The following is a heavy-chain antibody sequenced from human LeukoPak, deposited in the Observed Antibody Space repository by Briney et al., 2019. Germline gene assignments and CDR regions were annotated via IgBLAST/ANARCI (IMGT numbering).Heavy chain of an antibody. J-gene: IGHJ4*01. Sequence: PSETLSLSCTVSGDPMSNSYWTWIRQPPGKGLECIGFIYYTGSTTYNPSLGSRVTISIDTSKNQFSLRLSSVTAADTAMYYCARGGWSVDYWGQGTLVTVSS. CDR1: GDPMSNSY. D-gene: IGHD6-19*01. V-gene: IGHV4-59*01. CDR3: ARGGWSVDY. CDR2: IYYTGST.